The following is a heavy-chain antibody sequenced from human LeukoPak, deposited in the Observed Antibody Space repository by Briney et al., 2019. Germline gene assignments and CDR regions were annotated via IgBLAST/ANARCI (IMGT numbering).Heavy chain of an antibody. CDR1: GGSISSDGYY. J-gene: IGHJ4*02. CDR2: IYSSGIT. CDR3: TSDQSGSYQFDY. V-gene: IGHV4-31*03. Sequence: SETLSLTCTVSGGSISSDGYYWSWIRQHPRKGLEWLGYIYSSGITYYNPSLKSRVTISRDTSKNQFSLRLSSVTAADTAVYYCTSDQSGSYQFDYWGQGTLVTVSS. D-gene: IGHD1-26*01.